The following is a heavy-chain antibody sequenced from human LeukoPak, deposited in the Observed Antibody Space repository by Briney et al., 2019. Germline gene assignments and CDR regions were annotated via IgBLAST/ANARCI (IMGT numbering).Heavy chain of an antibody. J-gene: IGHJ4*02. D-gene: IGHD3-22*01. V-gene: IGHV4-61*01. CDR3: ARENPSGYYNRPIDY. CDR2: IHNSGST. CDR1: GGSVSSGSYY. Sequence: SETLPLTCTVSGGSVSSGSYYWSWIRQPPGKGLEWIGYIHNSGSTNYNPSLKSRVTISVDTSKNQFSLRLSSVTAADTAIYYCARENPSGYYNRPIDYWGQGTLVTVSS.